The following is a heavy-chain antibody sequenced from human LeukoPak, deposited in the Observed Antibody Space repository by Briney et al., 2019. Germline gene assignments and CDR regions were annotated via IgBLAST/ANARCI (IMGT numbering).Heavy chain of an antibody. J-gene: IGHJ4*02. CDR2: IIPIFGTA. Sequence: SVKVSCKASGYTFTSYGLSWVRQAPGQGLEWMGGIIPIFGTANYAQKFQGRVTITRNTSISTAYMELSSLRSEDTAVYYCARRRSLYYFDYWGQGTLVTVSS. CDR3: ARRRSLYYFDY. V-gene: IGHV1-69*05. CDR1: GYTFTSYG. D-gene: IGHD5-24*01.